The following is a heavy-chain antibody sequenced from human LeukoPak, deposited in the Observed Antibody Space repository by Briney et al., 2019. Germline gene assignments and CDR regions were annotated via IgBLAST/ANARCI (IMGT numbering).Heavy chain of an antibody. CDR3: ARNYGSGSYYFDY. CDR2: IAYDGRNK. CDR1: GFTFRSYA. V-gene: IGHV3-30*04. Sequence: GGSLRLSCGASGFTFRSYAMHWVRQAPGKGLEWVAIIAYDGRNKYYADSVKGRFTISRDNSKNTLYLQMSSLRTEDTAVYYCARNYGSGSYYFDYWGQGALVTVSS. D-gene: IGHD3-10*01. J-gene: IGHJ4*02.